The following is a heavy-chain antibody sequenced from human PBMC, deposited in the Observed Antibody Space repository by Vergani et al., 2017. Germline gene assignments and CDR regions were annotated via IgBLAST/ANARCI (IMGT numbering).Heavy chain of an antibody. J-gene: IGHJ5*02. CDR1: GFTFSSYA. CDR3: ARGNYYGSGTYVDP. CDR2: IYSGDET. D-gene: IGHD3-10*01. V-gene: IGHV3-NL1*01. Sequence: QVQLVESGGGVVQPGRSLRLSCAASGFTFSSYAMHWVRQAPGKGLEWVSHIYSGDETYYADSVKGRVTISRDTSKNTLHLQINNLRVEDTAVYYCARGNYYGSGTYVDPWGQGTLVTVSS.